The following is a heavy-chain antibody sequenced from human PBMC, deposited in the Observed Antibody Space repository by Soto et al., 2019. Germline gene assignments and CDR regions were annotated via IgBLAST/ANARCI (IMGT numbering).Heavy chain of an antibody. CDR1: GYTFTSYG. J-gene: IGHJ6*02. CDR2: ISAYNGNT. V-gene: IGHV1-18*04. D-gene: IGHD2-2*01. CDR3: ARDQSPYSTKPMSYYGMDV. Sequence: QVQLVQSGAEVKKPGASVKVSCKASGYTFTSYGISWVRQAPGQGLEWMGWISAYNGNTIYAQKLKGRVTMTTDTSTNTAYMELRSLRTDDTDVYYCARDQSPYSTKPMSYYGMDVWGQGTTVTVSS.